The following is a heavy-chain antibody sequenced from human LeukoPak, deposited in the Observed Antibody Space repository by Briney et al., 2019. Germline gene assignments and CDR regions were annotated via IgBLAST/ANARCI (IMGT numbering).Heavy chain of an antibody. J-gene: IGHJ4*02. Sequence: GESLKISCAASGFTFSNAWMSWVRQAPGKGLEWVGRIKRKTDGGTTDYAAPVKGRFTISRDDSKNTVYLQMNSLKTEDTAVYYCSAATVTSSGLFYFDYWGQGTLVTVSS. CDR1: GFTFSNAW. D-gene: IGHD4-17*01. CDR2: IKRKTDGGTT. V-gene: IGHV3-15*01. CDR3: SAATVTSSGLFYFDY.